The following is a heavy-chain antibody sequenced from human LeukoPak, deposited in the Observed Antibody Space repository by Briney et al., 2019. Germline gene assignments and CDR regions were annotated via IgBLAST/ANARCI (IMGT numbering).Heavy chain of an antibody. J-gene: IGHJ5*02. Sequence: HPGGSLRLSCAASGFTFNNYAMHWVRQAPGKGLEWVAVITGSSGGTYYADSVKGRFTISRDNSKNTVYLQMKSLRVEDTAVYYCAKDRFGYSVGWFFDPWGQGSLVTVSS. CDR1: GFTFNNYA. V-gene: IGHV3-23*01. CDR3: AKDRFGYSVGWFFDP. CDR2: ITGSSGGT. D-gene: IGHD6-19*01.